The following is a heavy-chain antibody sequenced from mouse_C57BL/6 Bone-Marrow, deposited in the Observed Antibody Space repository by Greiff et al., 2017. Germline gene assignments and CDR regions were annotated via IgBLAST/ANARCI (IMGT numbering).Heavy chain of an antibody. CDR3: APFYSNYVGFAY. J-gene: IGHJ3*01. D-gene: IGHD2-5*01. CDR2: IHPSDSDT. CDR1: GYTFTSYW. V-gene: IGHV1-74*01. Sequence: VQLQQPGAELVKPGASVKVSCKASGYTFTSYWMHWVQQRPGQGLEWIGRIHPSDSDTNYNQKFKGKATLTVDKSSSTAYMQLSSLTSEDSAVYYCAPFYSNYVGFAYWGQGTLVTVSA.